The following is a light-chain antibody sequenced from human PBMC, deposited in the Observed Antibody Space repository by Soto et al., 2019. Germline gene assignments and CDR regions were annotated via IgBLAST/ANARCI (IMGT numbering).Light chain of an antibody. CDR3: QSYDNSLSGSYV. CDR2: GNS. CDR1: SSNIGAGYD. V-gene: IGLV1-40*01. Sequence: QSVLTQPPSVSGAPGQRVTISCTGSSSNIGAGYDVHWYQQFPGTAPKLLIYGNSNRPSGVPDRFSGSKSGTSASLAITGLQAEDEADCYCQSYDNSLSGSYVFGTGTKVTVL. J-gene: IGLJ1*01.